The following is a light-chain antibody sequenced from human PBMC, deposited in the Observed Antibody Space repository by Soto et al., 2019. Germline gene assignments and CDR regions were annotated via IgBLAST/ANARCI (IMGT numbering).Light chain of an antibody. V-gene: IGKV3-20*01. CDR2: GAS. CDR1: QIVSSRY. CDR3: QQYSTSPRT. J-gene: IGKJ1*01. Sequence: GLTQSPGTLSLSTGERATLSCRASQIVSSRYLAWYQQTPGQAPRLLIYGASSRATGIPDRFSGSGSGTDFTLTISRLEPEDFAVYYCQQYSTSPRTFGQGTKVDIK.